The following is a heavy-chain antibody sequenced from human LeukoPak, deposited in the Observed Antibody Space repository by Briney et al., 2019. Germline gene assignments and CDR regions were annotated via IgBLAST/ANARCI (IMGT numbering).Heavy chain of an antibody. CDR1: GGSISSSSYY. CDR3: ARDLLGVVRRENYYYYYYMDV. J-gene: IGHJ6*03. CDR2: IYYSGST. D-gene: IGHD3-10*01. Sequence: SETLSLTCTVSGGSISSSSYYWGWIRQPPGKGLGWIGSIYYSGSTYYNPSPKSRVTISVDTSKNQFSLKLSSVTAADTAVYYCARDLLGVVRRENYYYYYYMDVWGKGTTVTVSS. V-gene: IGHV4-39*07.